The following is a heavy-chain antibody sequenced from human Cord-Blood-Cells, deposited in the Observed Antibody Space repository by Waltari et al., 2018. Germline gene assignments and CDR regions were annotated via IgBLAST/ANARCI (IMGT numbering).Heavy chain of an antibody. J-gene: IGHJ5*02. CDR3: ARRIAVAGTWFDP. V-gene: IGHV1-18*01. CDR2: ISAYNGNT. Sequence: QVQLVQSGAEVKKPGAPVKVSCNASGFTFTSYGIGRVGPAPGQGLEWMGWISAYNGNTNYAQKLQGRVTMTTDTSTSTAYMELRSLRSDDTAVYYCARRIAVAGTWFDPWGQGTLVTVSS. D-gene: IGHD6-19*01. CDR1: GFTFTSYG.